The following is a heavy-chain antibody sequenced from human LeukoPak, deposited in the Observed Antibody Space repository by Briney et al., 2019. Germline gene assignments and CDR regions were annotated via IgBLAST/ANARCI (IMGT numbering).Heavy chain of an antibody. D-gene: IGHD6-6*01. J-gene: IGHJ4*02. CDR3: ARAYSSSSYYFDY. V-gene: IGHV3-66*02. CDR1: GFTVSSNY. Sequence: GGSLRLSCAASGFTVSSNYMSWVRQAPGKWLEWVSVIYSGDSTYYADSVKGRFTISRDNSKNTLYLQMNSLRAEDTAVYYCARAYSSSSYYFDYWGQGTLVTVSS. CDR2: IYSGDST.